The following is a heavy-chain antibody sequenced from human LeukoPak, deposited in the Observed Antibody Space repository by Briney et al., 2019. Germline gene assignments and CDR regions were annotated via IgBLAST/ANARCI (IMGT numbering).Heavy chain of an antibody. CDR3: ARDPYCGGDCYHRRLYYFDY. D-gene: IGHD2-21*02. V-gene: IGHV3-23*01. J-gene: IGHJ4*02. CDR1: GFTFSSYG. CDR2: ISGSGGTT. Sequence: GGTLRLSCAASGFTFSSYGMSWVRQAPGKGLEWVSAISGSGGTTYYADSVKGRFTISRDNAKNSLYLQMNSLRAEDTAVYYCARDPYCGGDCYHRRLYYFDYWGQGTLVTVSS.